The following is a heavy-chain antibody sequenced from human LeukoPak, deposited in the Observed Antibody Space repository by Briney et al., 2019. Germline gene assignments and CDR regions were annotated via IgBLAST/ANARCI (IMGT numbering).Heavy chain of an antibody. V-gene: IGHV4-34*01. CDR1: GGSFSGYY. Sequence: PSETLSLTCAVYGGSFSGYYWSWIRQPPGKGLEWIGEINHSGSTNYNPSLQSRVTISVDTSKNQFSLKLSSVTAADTAVYYCARLGYCSSTSCYYYYYYGMDVWGKGTTVTVSS. D-gene: IGHD2-2*01. CDR2: INHSGST. CDR3: ARLGYCSSTSCYYYYYYGMDV. J-gene: IGHJ6*04.